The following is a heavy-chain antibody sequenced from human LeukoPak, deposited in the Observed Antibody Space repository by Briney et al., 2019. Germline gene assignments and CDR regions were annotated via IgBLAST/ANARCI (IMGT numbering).Heavy chain of an antibody. V-gene: IGHV3-23*01. CDR3: AKAMGTLTWDVRGGVPRPLFDY. Sequence: PGGSLRLSCAASGFTFSSYAMSWVRQAPGKGLEWVSTISGSGGSTYYADSVKGRFTISRDNSKNTLYLQMNSLRAEDTAVYYCAKAMGTLTWDVRGGVPRPLFDYWGQGTLVTVSS. J-gene: IGHJ4*02. CDR2: ISGSGGST. CDR1: GFTFSSYA. D-gene: IGHD3-16*01.